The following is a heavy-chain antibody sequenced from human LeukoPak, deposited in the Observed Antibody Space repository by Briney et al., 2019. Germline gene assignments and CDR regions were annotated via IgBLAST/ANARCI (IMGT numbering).Heavy chain of an antibody. D-gene: IGHD3-22*01. CDR3: ARGYYDSSGYSNTFDI. CDR1: GGSISSSY. J-gene: IGHJ3*02. Sequence: PSETLSLTCTVSGGSISSSYWSWIRQPPGTGLEWIGYIYYTGSTNYNPSLKSRVTMSVDTSKSQFSLKLTSVTAADTAVYYCARGYYDSSGYSNTFDIWSQGTMVTVSS. V-gene: IGHV4-59*01. CDR2: IYYTGST.